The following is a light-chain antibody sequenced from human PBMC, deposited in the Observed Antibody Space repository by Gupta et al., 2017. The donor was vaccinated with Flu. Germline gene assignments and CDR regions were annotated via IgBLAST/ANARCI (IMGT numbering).Light chain of an antibody. Sequence: QPALIQPPSVSGSPGQSVTISCTGTSSDVGNYNRVSWYHQSPGTAPKLIIYEVSNRPSGVPDRFSGSKSGNTASLTISGLQAEDEADFYCSSYTSTSTYVFGTGTKVTVL. CDR1: SSDVGNYNR. CDR3: SSYTSTSTYV. CDR2: EVS. J-gene: IGLJ1*01. V-gene: IGLV2-18*02.